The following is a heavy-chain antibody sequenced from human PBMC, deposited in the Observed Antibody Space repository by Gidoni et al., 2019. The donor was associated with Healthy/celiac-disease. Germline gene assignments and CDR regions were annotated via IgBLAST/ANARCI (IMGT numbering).Heavy chain of an antibody. D-gene: IGHD3-3*01. J-gene: IGHJ3*02. CDR2: ISSSSSYI. CDR1: GFTFSSYS. Sequence: EVQLVESGGGLVKPGGSLRLSCAASGFTFSSYSMNWVRQAPGKGLEWVSSISSSSSYIYYADSVKGRFTISRDNAKNSLYLQMNSLRAEDTAVYYCARDAYWSGDAFDIWGQGTMVTVSS. V-gene: IGHV3-21*01. CDR3: ARDAYWSGDAFDI.